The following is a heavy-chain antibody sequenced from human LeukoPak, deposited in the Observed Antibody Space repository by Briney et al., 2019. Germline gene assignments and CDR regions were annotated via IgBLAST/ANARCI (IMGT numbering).Heavy chain of an antibody. V-gene: IGHV3-53*01. CDR1: GFTFSSYA. D-gene: IGHD3-3*01. CDR2: IYSGGST. Sequence: GGSLRLSCAASGFTFSSYAMSWVRQAPGKGLEWISVIYSGGSTYYADSVKGRFTISRDNSKNTLYLQMNSLRAEDTAVYYCARRVVHPYYYYYGMDVWGQGTTVTVSS. J-gene: IGHJ6*02. CDR3: ARRVVHPYYYYYGMDV.